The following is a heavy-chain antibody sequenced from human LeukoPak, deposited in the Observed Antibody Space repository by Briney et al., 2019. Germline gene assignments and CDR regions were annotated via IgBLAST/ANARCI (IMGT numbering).Heavy chain of an antibody. CDR2: ISYDGSNT. CDR1: GFTFSSYA. Sequence: GRSLKLSCAASGFTFSSYAMHWVRQAPGKGREWVAVISYDGSNTYYADSVKGRFTISRDNSKNTLYLQMNSLRAEDTAVYYCARSGYSSSFDYWGQGTLVTVSS. V-gene: IGHV3-30*04. D-gene: IGHD6-13*01. CDR3: ARSGYSSSFDY. J-gene: IGHJ4*02.